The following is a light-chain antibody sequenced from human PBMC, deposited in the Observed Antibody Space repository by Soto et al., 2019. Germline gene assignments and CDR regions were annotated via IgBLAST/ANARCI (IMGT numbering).Light chain of an antibody. CDR3: AAWDDSMNGYV. V-gene: IGLV1-44*01. J-gene: IGLJ1*01. Sequence: QSVLTQPPSASGTPGQRVTISCSGSSSNLGSNTVNWYQQLPGTAPKLLIYSNNQRPSGVPDRFSGSKSGTSASLAISGLQSEDEADYYCAAWDDSMNGYVFGTGTKATVL. CDR1: SSNLGSNT. CDR2: SNN.